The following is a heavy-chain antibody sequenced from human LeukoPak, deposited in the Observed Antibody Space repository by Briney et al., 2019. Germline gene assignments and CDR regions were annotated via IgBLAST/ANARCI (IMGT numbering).Heavy chain of an antibody. CDR2: ISGSGGST. Sequence: GGSLRLSCAASGFTFSSYAMSWVRQAPGKGLEWVSAISGSGGSTYYADSVKGRFTISRDNSKNTLYLQMNSLRVEDTAVYYCAKDGSGGKYSYGLQYYFDYWGQGTLVTVSS. V-gene: IGHV3-23*01. D-gene: IGHD5-18*01. J-gene: IGHJ4*02. CDR3: AKDGSGGKYSYGLQYYFDY. CDR1: GFTFSSYA.